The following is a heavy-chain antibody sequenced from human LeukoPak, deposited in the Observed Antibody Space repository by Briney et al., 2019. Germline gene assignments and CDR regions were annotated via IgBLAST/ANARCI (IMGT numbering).Heavy chain of an antibody. V-gene: IGHV3-23*01. J-gene: IGHJ4*02. CDR2: ISATGGST. D-gene: IGHD3-22*01. CDR3: AKGDYYDSSGPLDY. CDR1: GFTFSSYA. Sequence: GGSLRLSCAASGFTFSSYAMSWVRQAPGKGLEWVSSISATGGSTYYADSVKGRSTISRDNSKNTLYLQMNSLRAEDTAVYYCAKGDYYDSSGPLDYWGQGTLVTVSS.